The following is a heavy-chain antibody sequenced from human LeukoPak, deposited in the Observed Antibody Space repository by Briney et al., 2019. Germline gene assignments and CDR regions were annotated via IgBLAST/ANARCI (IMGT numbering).Heavy chain of an antibody. CDR3: ARGTGYAVFDI. CDR1: GFIFSSYW. D-gene: IGHD5-12*01. CDR2: INSDGSST. Sequence: PGGSLRLSCAASGFIFSSYWMHWVRQAPGKGPVWVSRINSDGSSTTYADSVQGRFTISRDNAKNTLYLQMNGLRDEDTAVYYCARGTGYAVFDIWGQGTMVTVSS. J-gene: IGHJ3*02. V-gene: IGHV3-74*01.